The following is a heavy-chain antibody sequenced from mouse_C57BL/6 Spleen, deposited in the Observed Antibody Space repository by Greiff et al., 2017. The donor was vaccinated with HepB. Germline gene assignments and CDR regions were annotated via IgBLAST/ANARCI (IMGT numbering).Heavy chain of an antibody. V-gene: IGHV1-69*01. D-gene: IGHD2-4*01. J-gene: IGHJ1*03. CDR3: ALYYDKKDWYFDV. Sequence: QVQLQQSGAELVMPGASVKLSCKASGYTFTSYWMHWVKQRPGQGLEWIGEIDPSDSYTNYNQKFKGKSTLTVDKSSSTAYMQLSSLTSEDSAVYYCALYYDKKDWYFDVWGTGTTVTVSS. CDR1: GYTFTSYW. CDR2: IDPSDSYT.